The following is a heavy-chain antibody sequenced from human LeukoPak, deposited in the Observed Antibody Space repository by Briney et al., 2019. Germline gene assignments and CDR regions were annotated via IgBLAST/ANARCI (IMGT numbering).Heavy chain of an antibody. V-gene: IGHV3-11*04. Sequence: SGGSLRLSCAASGFTVSNNYMSWVRQAPGKGLEWVSCISTSGSTIYYADSVKGRFTVSRDNARNSLYLQMNSLRAEDTAVYYCARDGPGYSFDYWGQGALVTVSS. CDR1: GFTVSNNY. CDR2: ISTSGSTI. CDR3: ARDGPGYSFDY. D-gene: IGHD5-18*01. J-gene: IGHJ4*02.